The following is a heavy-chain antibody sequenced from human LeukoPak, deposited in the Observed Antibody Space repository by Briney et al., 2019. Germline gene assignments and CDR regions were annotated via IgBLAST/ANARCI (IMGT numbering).Heavy chain of an antibody. Sequence: GGSLRLSCAASGFTFSSYWMSWVRQAPGKGLECVANIKQDVSEKYYVDSVKGRFTISRDNSKNTLYLQMNSLRAEDTAVYYCAKAAPMIVVDHELDYWGQGTLVTVSS. V-gene: IGHV3-7*01. D-gene: IGHD3-22*01. CDR2: IKQDVSEK. J-gene: IGHJ4*02. CDR1: GFTFSSYW. CDR3: AKAAPMIVVDHELDY.